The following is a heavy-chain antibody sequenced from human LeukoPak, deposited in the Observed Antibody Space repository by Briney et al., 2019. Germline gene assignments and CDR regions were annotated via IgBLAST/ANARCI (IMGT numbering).Heavy chain of an antibody. CDR1: GYTFTSYY. V-gene: IGHV1-46*01. Sequence: ASVKVSCKASGYTFTSYYMHWVRQAPGQGLEWMGIINPSGGSTSYAQKFQGRVTMTRNTSISTAYMELSSLRSEDTAVYYCARLTERWLPFDYWGQGTLVTVSS. CDR3: ARLTERWLPFDY. D-gene: IGHD5-24*01. J-gene: IGHJ4*02. CDR2: INPSGGST.